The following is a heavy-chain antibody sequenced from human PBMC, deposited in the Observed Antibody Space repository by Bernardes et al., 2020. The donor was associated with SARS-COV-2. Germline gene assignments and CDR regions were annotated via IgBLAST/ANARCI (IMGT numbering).Heavy chain of an antibody. J-gene: IGHJ4*02. CDR2: IYHSGST. CDR1: GYSISSGYY. Sequence: SETLSLTCAVSGYSISSGYYWGCILRPPGKGLEWIGSIYHSGSTYYNPSLKSRVTISVDTSKNQFSLKLSSVTAADTAVYYCARDLTVGLYGFGYWGQGTLVTVSS. V-gene: IGHV4-38-2*02. CDR3: ARDLTVGLYGFGY. D-gene: IGHD3-16*02.